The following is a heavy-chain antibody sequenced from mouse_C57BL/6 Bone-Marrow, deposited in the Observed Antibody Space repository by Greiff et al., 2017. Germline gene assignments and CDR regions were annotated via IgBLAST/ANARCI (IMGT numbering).Heavy chain of an antibody. CDR2: IYPGSGST. D-gene: IGHD1-2*01. J-gene: IGHJ1*03. Sequence: QVQLQQPGAELVKPGASVKMSCKASGYTFTSYWITWVKQRPGQGLEWIGDIYPGSGSTNYNEKFKSKATLTVDTSSSTAYMQLSSLTSEDSAVYYGASGPSLRDGPNWYFDVWGTGTTVTVSS. CDR1: GYTFTSYW. V-gene: IGHV1-55*01. CDR3: ASGPSLRDGPNWYFDV.